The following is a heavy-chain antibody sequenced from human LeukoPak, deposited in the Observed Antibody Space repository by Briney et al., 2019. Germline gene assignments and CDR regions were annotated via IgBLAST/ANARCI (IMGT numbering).Heavy chain of an antibody. J-gene: IGHJ4*02. V-gene: IGHV1-2*02. Sequence: EASVKVSCKASGYTFTGYYMHWVRQAPGQGLEWMGWINPNSGGTNYAQKFQGRVTMTRDTSISTAYMELSRLRSDDTAVYYCARGVAVAGTSLSYWGQGTLVTVS. D-gene: IGHD6-19*01. CDR1: GYTFTGYY. CDR2: INPNSGGT. CDR3: ARGVAVAGTSLSY.